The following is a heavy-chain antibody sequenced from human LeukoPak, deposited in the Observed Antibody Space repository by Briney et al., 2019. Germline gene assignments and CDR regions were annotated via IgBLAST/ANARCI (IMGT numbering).Heavy chain of an antibody. D-gene: IGHD4-17*01. J-gene: IGHJ6*03. CDR2: IYYSGST. Sequence: SETLSLTCTVSGGSISSYYWSWIRQPPGKGLEWIGYIYYSGSTNYNPSLKSRVTISVDTSKSQFSLKLSSVTAADTAVYYCARGSTVYNYYYYYMDVWGKGTTVTVSS. CDR1: GGSISSYY. V-gene: IGHV4-59*01. CDR3: ARGSTVYNYYYYYMDV.